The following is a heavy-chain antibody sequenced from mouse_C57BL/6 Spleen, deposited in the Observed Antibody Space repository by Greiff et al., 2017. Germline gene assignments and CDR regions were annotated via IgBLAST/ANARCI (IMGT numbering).Heavy chain of an antibody. J-gene: IGHJ2*01. D-gene: IGHD3-2*02. CDR2: IDPETGGT. Sequence: QVQLKQSGAELVRPGASVTLSCKASGYTFTDYEMHWVKQTPVHGLEWIGAIDPETGGTAYNQKFKGKAILTADKSSSTAYMELRSLTSEDSAVYYCTREETSSSGYEDYWGQGTTLTVSS. CDR1: GYTFTDYE. V-gene: IGHV1-15*01. CDR3: TREETSSSGYEDY.